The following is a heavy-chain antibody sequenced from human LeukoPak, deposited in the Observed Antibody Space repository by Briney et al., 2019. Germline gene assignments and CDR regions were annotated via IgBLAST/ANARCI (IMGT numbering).Heavy chain of an antibody. CDR3: TRIYGSGTFLPDY. D-gene: IGHD3-10*01. V-gene: IGHV3-49*04. Sequence: GGSLRLSCAASGFTFSSYAMHWVRQAPGKGLEWVGFIRSKAYGGTTEYAASVKGRFTISRDDSKSIAYLQMNSLKTEDTALYYCTRIYGSGTFLPDYWGQGTLVTVSS. J-gene: IGHJ4*02. CDR1: GFTFSSYA. CDR2: IRSKAYGGTT.